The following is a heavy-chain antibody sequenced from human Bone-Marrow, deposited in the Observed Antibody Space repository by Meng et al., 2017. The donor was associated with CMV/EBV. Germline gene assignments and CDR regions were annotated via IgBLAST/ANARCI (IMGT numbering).Heavy chain of an antibody. J-gene: IGHJ6*02. V-gene: IGHV4-31*03. CDR1: GGSISSGGYY. D-gene: IGHD5-18*01. CDR3: ARDGEYGYIDPYYGMDV. Sequence: SETLSLTCTVSGGSISSGGYYWSWIRQHPGKGLEWIGYIYYSGSTYYNPSLKSRVTISVDTSKNPFSLKLSSVTAADTAVYCCARDGEYGYIDPYYGMDVWGQGTTVTVSS. CDR2: IYYSGST.